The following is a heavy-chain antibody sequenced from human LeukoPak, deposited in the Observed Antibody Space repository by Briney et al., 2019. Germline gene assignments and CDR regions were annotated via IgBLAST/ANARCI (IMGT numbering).Heavy chain of an antibody. J-gene: IGHJ4*02. CDR1: GGSISGYY. CDR3: ARYYYDSSGYRIDY. CDR2: IFHSGST. D-gene: IGHD3-22*01. Sequence: SETLSLTCAVSGGSISGYYWSWVRQPPGKGLEWIGCIFHSGSTNYNPPLKSRVTISVDTSKNQFSLNLSSLTAADTAVYYCARYYYDSSGYRIDYWGQGTLVTVSS. V-gene: IGHV4-59*08.